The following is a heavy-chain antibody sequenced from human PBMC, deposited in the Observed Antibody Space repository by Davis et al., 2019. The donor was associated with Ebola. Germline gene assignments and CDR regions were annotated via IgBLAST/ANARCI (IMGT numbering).Heavy chain of an antibody. CDR2: IKQDGSEK. J-gene: IGHJ4*02. Sequence: GGSLRLSCAASGFTFSSYWMSWVRQAPGKGLEWVANIKQDGSEKYYVDSVKGRFTISRDNAKNSLYLQMNSLRAEDTAVYYCARGRRLALGYYFDYWGQGTLVTVSS. V-gene: IGHV3-7*01. CDR1: GFTFSSYW. D-gene: IGHD3-16*01. CDR3: ARGRRLALGYYFDY.